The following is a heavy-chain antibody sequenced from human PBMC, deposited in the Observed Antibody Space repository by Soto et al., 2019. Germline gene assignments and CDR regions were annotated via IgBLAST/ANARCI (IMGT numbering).Heavy chain of an antibody. Sequence: SETLSLTCAVYGGSFSGYYWSWIRQPPGKGLEWIGEINHSGSTNYNPSLKSRVTISVDTSKNQFSLKLSSVTAADTAVYYCARGLVAGRTFEIWGQGTMVTVSS. CDR1: GGSFSGYY. CDR2: INHSGST. CDR3: ARGLVAGRTFEI. J-gene: IGHJ3*02. D-gene: IGHD6-19*01. V-gene: IGHV4-34*01.